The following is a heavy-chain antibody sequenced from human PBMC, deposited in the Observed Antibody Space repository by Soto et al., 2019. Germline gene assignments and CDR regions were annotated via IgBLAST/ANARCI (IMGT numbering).Heavy chain of an antibody. CDR3: AAAYSGSYSDAFDI. CDR2: IVVGSGNT. J-gene: IGHJ3*02. Sequence: GASVKVSCKASGFTFTSSAVQWGRQARGQRLEWIGWIVVGSGNTNYAQKFQERVTITRDMSTSTAYMELSSLRSEDTAVYYCAAAYSGSYSDAFDIWGQGTMVTVPS. CDR1: GFTFTSSA. V-gene: IGHV1-58*01. D-gene: IGHD1-26*01.